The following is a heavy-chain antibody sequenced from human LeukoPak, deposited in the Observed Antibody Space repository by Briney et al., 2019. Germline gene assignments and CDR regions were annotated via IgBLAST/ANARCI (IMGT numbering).Heavy chain of an antibody. J-gene: IGHJ6*02. CDR1: GFTFSSYA. Sequence: GRSLRLSCAASGFTFSSYAMSWVRRAPGKGLEWVSGTSGSGDSTYHADSVKGRFTISRDNSKNTLYLQMNSLRAEDTAVYYCAKGGGWSVYYGMDVWGQGTTVTVSS. CDR3: AKGGGWSVYYGMDV. D-gene: IGHD6-19*01. V-gene: IGHV3-23*01. CDR2: TSGSGDST.